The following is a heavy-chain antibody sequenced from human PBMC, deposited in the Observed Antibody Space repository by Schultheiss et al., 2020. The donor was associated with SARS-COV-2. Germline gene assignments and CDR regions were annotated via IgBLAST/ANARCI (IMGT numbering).Heavy chain of an antibody. Sequence: SQTLSLTCTVSGGSISSSSYYWSWIRQPPGKGLEWIGEIYHSGSTNYNPSLKSRVTMSVDTSKNQFSLKLSSVTAADTAVYYCARTLIVATITWFDPWGQGTLVTVSS. D-gene: IGHD5-12*01. CDR1: GGSISSSSYY. CDR2: IYHSGST. J-gene: IGHJ5*02. CDR3: ARTLIVATITWFDP. V-gene: IGHV4-39*01.